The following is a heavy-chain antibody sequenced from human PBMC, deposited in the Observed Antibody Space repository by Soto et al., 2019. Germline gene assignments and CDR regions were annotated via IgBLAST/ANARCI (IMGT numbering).Heavy chain of an antibody. V-gene: IGHV3-30*18. CDR3: AKLQGYYDFWSGCYSPGDSYYGTDV. D-gene: IGHD3-3*01. Sequence: PGGSLRLSCAASAFTFSSSGMHWIRQAPGKGLVWVADISYDGSNKYYADSVNGRFTLSRDNTKNTLYLQMNSLRAEDTAVYYCAKLQGYYDFWSGCYSPGDSYYGTDVWGQGTTVTGLL. J-gene: IGHJ6*02. CDR2: ISYDGSNK. CDR1: AFTFSSSG.